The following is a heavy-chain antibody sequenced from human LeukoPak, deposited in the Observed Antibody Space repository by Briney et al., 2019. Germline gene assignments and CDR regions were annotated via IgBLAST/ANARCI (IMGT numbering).Heavy chain of an antibody. CDR3: ARGGASSIPLDY. V-gene: IGHV4-61*01. Sequence: ASETLSLTCTVSGGSIGGNSYWSWIRQPPGKGPEWIGHISNSGSTYYSPSLSSRVTISLDTSKNQFPLKLRSVTAADTAVYYCARGGASSIPLDYWGRGTLVTVSS. D-gene: IGHD1-26*01. CDR1: GGSIGGNSY. J-gene: IGHJ4*02. CDR2: ISNSGST.